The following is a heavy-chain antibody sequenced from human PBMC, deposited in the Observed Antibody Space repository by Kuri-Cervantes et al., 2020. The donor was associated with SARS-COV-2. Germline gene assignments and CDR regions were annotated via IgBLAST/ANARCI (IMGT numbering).Heavy chain of an antibody. J-gene: IGHJ3*02. D-gene: IGHD6-19*01. Sequence: GESLKISCAASGFTFSDYYISWIRQAPGKGLEWVSYISSSSSYTNYADSVKGRFTISRDNAKNSLYLQMNSLRAEDTAVYYCASFGSGWYDDAFDIWGQGTMVTVSS. CDR1: GFTFSDYY. CDR3: ASFGSGWYDDAFDI. V-gene: IGHV3-11*03. CDR2: ISSSSSYT.